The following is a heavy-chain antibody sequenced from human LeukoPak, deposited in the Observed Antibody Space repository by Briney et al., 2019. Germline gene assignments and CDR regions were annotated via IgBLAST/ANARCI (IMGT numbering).Heavy chain of an antibody. Sequence: ASVKVSCKASGYTFTGYYMHRVRQAPGQGLEWMGWINPNSGGTNYAQKFQGRVTMTRDTSISTAYMELSRLRSDDTAVYYCARGDYSGNSGNYWGQGTLVTVSS. CDR1: GYTFTGYY. J-gene: IGHJ4*02. D-gene: IGHD4-23*01. CDR2: INPNSGGT. V-gene: IGHV1-2*02. CDR3: ARGDYSGNSGNY.